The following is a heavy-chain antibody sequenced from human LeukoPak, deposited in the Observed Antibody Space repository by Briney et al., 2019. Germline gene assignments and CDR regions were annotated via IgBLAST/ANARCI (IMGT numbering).Heavy chain of an antibody. CDR1: EFDFSFYW. J-gene: IGHJ1*01. D-gene: IGHD2-21*02. Sequence: GGSLRLSCAASEFDFSFYWMTWVRQAPGKGLEWVANILPDGSKKYYLDSVKGRYTISRDNSKNTLYLQMNSLRAEDTAVYYCANGIPAYCGGDCYGYFQHWGQGTLVTVSS. CDR3: ANGIPAYCGGDCYGYFQH. CDR2: ILPDGSKK. V-gene: IGHV3-7*01.